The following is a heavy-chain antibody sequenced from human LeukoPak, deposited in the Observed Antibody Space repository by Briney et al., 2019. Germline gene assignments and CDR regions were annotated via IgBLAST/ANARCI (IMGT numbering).Heavy chain of an antibody. CDR3: ARGPRSPHQQLVIHTTYYFDY. V-gene: IGHV4-34*01. J-gene: IGHJ4*02. D-gene: IGHD6-13*01. Sequence: SGTLSLTCAVYGGSFSGYYWSWIRQPPGKGLEWIGEINHSGSTNYNPSLKSRVTISVDTSKNQFSLKLSSVTAADTAVYYCARGPRSPHQQLVIHTTYYFDYWGQGTLVTVSS. CDR2: INHSGST. CDR1: GGSFSGYY.